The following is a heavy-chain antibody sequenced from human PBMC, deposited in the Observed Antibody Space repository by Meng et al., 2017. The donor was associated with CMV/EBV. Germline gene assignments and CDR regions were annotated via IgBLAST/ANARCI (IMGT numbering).Heavy chain of an antibody. CDR3: ARVAYSSSLYHAFDY. J-gene: IGHJ4*02. CDR2: ISAYNGNA. CDR1: GYTVTIYV. V-gene: IGHV1-18*01. Sequence: SGYTVTIYVISWVRQAPGQGLEWMGWISAYNGNANYAQKLQGRVTMTTDTSTSTAYMELRSLRSDDTAVYYCARVAYSSSLYHAFDYWGQGTLVTVSS. D-gene: IGHD6-13*01.